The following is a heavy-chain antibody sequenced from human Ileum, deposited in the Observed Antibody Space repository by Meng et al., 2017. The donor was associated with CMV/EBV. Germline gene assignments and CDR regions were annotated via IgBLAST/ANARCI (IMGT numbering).Heavy chain of an antibody. CDR1: GFTFSDYY. CDR2: ISSSGSTI. D-gene: IGHD7-27*01. J-gene: IGHJ4*02. V-gene: IGHV3-11*01. CDR3: AKGSSNNWGEFDY. Sequence: GESLKISCAASGFTFSDYYMSWIRQAPGKGLEWVSYISSSGSTIYYADSVKGRFTISRDNAKNSLYLQMNSLRAEDTAVYYCAKGSSNNWGEFDYWGQGTLVTVSS.